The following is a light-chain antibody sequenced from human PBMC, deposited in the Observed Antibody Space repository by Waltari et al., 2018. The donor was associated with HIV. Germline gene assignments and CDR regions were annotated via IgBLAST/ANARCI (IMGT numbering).Light chain of an antibody. CDR3: QQSYITPRT. CDR1: QSIEYY. CDR2: AAS. Sequence: DIQMTQSPSSLSASVGARVTITCRASQSIEYYLNWYQQKPGKAPNLLIHAASTLQSGVPSRFSGSGSGTDFTLTISSLQPEDFATYYCQQSYITPRTFGLGTKVEI. J-gene: IGKJ1*01. V-gene: IGKV1-39*01.